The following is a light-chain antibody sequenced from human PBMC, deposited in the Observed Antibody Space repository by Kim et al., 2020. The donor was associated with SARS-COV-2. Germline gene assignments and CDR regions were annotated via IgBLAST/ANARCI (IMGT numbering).Light chain of an antibody. CDR3: QQYGSSTYT. V-gene: IGKV3-20*01. CDR2: GAS. CDR1: QSVSSSY. Sequence: IVLTQSPGTLSLSPGERATLSCRASQSVSSSYLVWYQQKPGQAPRLLIYGASSRATGIPDRFSGSGSGTDFTLTISRLEPEDFAVYYCQQYGSSTYTFGQGTKLEI. J-gene: IGKJ2*01.